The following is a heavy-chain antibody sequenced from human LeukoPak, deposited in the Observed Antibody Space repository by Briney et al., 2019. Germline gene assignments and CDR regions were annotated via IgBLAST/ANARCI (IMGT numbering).Heavy chain of an antibody. Sequence: PSETLSLTCTVSGGSISSHYWSWIRQPPGKGREWIGYIYYSGSTNYNPSLKSRVTISVDTSKNQFSLKLSSVTAADTAVYYCARSPYDSSGYTPKFDPWGQGTLVTVSS. J-gene: IGHJ5*02. V-gene: IGHV4-59*11. CDR1: GGSISSHY. CDR2: IYYSGST. CDR3: ARSPYDSSGYTPKFDP. D-gene: IGHD3-22*01.